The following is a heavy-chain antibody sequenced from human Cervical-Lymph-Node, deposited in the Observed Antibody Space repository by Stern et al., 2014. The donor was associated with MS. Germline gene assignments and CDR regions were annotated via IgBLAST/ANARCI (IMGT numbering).Heavy chain of an antibody. CDR2: VYSSGST. V-gene: IGHV4-59*08. CDR3: GRRGRYGAGMALWGFYYYGMDV. CDR1: GGSISSYY. D-gene: IGHD3-10*01. J-gene: IGHJ6*02. Sequence: VQLVESGPGLVKPSETLSLTCTVSGGSISSYYWGWIRQPPGKGLEWIGYVYSSGSTNYNPSLKSRVTISVDTSENPFSLNLGPVTAADTAVYYCGRRGRYGAGMALWGFYYYGMDVWGQGTTVIVSS.